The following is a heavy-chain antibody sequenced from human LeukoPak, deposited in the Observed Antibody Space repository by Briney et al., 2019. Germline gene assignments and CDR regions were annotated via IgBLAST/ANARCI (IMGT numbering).Heavy chain of an antibody. CDR3: ARAYYYGSGSYYREYNWFDP. V-gene: IGHV1-2*02. D-gene: IGHD3-10*01. CDR1: GYTFTSYD. Sequence: ASVKVSCKASGYTFTSYDINWVRQATGQGLEWMGWINPNSGGTNYAQKFQGRVTMTRDTSISTAYMELSRLRSDDTAVYYCARAYYYGSGSYYREYNWFDPWGQGTLVTVSS. CDR2: INPNSGGT. J-gene: IGHJ5*02.